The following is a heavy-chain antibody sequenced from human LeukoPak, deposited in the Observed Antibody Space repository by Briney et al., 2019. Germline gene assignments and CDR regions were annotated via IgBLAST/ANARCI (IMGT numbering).Heavy chain of an antibody. J-gene: IGHJ6*03. CDR2: IYYSGST. Sequence: SETLSLTCTVSGGSISSNGYYWSWIRQSPGKGLEWIGSIYYSGSTYYNPSLKSRVTISVDTSKNQFSLKLSSVTAADTAVYYCARDGYRLSGYFYYMDVWGKGTTVTVSS. CDR1: GGSISSNGYY. CDR3: ARDGYRLSGYFYYMDV. D-gene: IGHD2-2*03. V-gene: IGHV4-39*07.